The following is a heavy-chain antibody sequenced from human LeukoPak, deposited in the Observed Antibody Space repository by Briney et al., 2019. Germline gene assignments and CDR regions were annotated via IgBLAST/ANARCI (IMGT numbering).Heavy chain of an antibody. CDR1: GASIDNYY. D-gene: IGHD3-22*01. Sequence: SSETLSLTCTVPGASIDNYYWDWIRQSPGKGLEWIACISNSGSTKYNPSLTDRATMSVDRSKNQVSLRLRFVTAADTGVYYCTKGYYEPFDKWGQGTLVTVSS. CDR2: ISNSGST. CDR3: TKGYYEPFDK. J-gene: IGHJ4*02. V-gene: IGHV4-59*13.